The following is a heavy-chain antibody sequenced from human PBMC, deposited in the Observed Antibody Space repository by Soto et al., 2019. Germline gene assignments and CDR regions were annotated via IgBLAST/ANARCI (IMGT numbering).Heavy chain of an antibody. CDR1: GFSFSNYA. CDR2: ISGSGSTT. J-gene: IGHJ4*02. V-gene: IGHV3-23*01. D-gene: IGHD3-3*01. CDR3: AKGAANTVFGVDTLFDK. Sequence: EVQLLESGGGLVQPGGSLRLSCAASGFSFSNYAMSWVRQAPGKGLEWVSLISGSGSTTNYADSVKGRFTISRDNSKNTVYLQMSSLRGEDTAIYFCAKGAANTVFGVDTLFDKWGQGALVTVSS.